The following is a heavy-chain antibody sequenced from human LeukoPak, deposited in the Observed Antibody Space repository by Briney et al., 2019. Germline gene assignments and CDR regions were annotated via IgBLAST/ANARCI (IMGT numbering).Heavy chain of an antibody. J-gene: IGHJ3*02. CDR1: GFIFSSYA. D-gene: IGHD3-9*01. V-gene: IGHV3-23*01. CDR3: ARDLSGRYFDWLLWSDAFDI. CDR2: ISGSGGST. Sequence: GGSLRLSCAASGFIFSSYAMNWVRQAPGKGLEWVSGISGSGGSTYYADSVKGRFTISRDNSKNTLYLQMNSLRAEDTAVYYCARDLSGRYFDWLLWSDAFDIRGQGTMVTVSS.